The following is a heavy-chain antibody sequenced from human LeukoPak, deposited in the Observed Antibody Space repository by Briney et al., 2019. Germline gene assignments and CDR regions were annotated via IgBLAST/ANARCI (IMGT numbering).Heavy chain of an antibody. CDR1: GYSFTSYD. D-gene: IGHD3-9*01. V-gene: IGHV1-8*01. Sequence: ASVKVSCKASGYSFTSYDINWVRQATGQGLEWMGYMNPNTGDTGVTQKFQGRVTMTRDLSINTAYMELTSLRSEDTAVYFCTRGGEILTHYKHIDYWGQGTLVTVSS. J-gene: IGHJ4*02. CDR2: MNPNTGDT. CDR3: TRGGEILTHYKHIDY.